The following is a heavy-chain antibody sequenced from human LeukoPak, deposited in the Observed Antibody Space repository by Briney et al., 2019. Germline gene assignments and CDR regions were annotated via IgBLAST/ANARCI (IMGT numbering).Heavy chain of an antibody. V-gene: IGHV4-61*02. J-gene: IGHJ5*02. CDR3: ASIYYYDSAPIDP. CDR2: IYTSGST. CDR1: GGSISSGSYY. Sequence: SETLSLTCTVSGGSISSGSYYWSWIRQSAGKGLEWIGRIYTSGSTNYNPSLKSRVTISVDTSKNQFSLKLSSVTAADTAVYYCASIYYYDSAPIDPWGQGTLVTVSS. D-gene: IGHD3-22*01.